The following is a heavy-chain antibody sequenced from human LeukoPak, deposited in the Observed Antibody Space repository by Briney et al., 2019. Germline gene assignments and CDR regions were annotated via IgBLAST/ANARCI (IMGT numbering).Heavy chain of an antibody. CDR1: GSSFTSYW. V-gene: IGHV5-51*01. J-gene: IGHJ6*03. CDR3: ARHVLSGWYYMDV. D-gene: IGHD6-19*01. Sequence: GESLKISCKGSGSSFTSYWIGWVRQMPGKGLEWMGIIYTGDSDTRYSPSFQGQVTISADKSISTAYLQWSSLKASDTAMYYCARHVLSGWYYMDVWGKGTTVTVSS. CDR2: IYTGDSDT.